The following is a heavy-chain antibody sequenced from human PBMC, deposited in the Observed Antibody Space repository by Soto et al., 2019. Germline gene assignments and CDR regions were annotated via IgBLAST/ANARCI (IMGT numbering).Heavy chain of an antibody. Sequence: EVQLVESGGGLVKPGGSLRLSCAASGFTFSSYSMNWVRQAPGKGLEWVSSISSSSSYIYYADSVKGRFTISRDNAKNSLYLQMNSLRAEDTAVYYCARGAVTIFWPGRDYFDYWGQGTLVTVSS. CDR1: GFTFSSYS. CDR2: ISSSSSYI. CDR3: ARGAVTIFWPGRDYFDY. D-gene: IGHD3-9*01. V-gene: IGHV3-21*01. J-gene: IGHJ4*02.